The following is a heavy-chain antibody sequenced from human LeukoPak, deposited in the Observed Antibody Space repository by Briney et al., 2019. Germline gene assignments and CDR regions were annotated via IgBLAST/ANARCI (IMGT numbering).Heavy chain of an antibody. V-gene: IGHV4-38-2*02. CDR2: IYHSGST. CDR3: ARYDVWGTYRAFDY. D-gene: IGHD3-16*02. CDR1: GYSISSDYY. Sequence: PSETLSLTCTVSGYSISSDYYWGWIRQPPGKGLEWIGFIYHSGSTYYNPSLKSRVTISVDTSENQFSLKLSSVTAADTAVYYCARYDVWGTYRAFDYWGQGTLVTVSS. J-gene: IGHJ4*02.